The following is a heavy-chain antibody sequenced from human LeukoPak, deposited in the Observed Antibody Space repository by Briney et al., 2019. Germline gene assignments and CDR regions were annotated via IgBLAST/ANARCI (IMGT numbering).Heavy chain of an antibody. CDR1: GYTFTSYG. CDR2: ISAYNGNT. CDR3: ARDRPDTAMAYYYYYGMDV. Sequence: AASVKVSCKASGYTFTSYGISWVRQAPGQGLEWMGWISAYNGNTNYAQKLQGRVTMTTDTSTSTAYMELRSLRSDDTAVYYCARDRPDTAMAYYYYYGMDVWGQGTTVTVSS. V-gene: IGHV1-18*01. D-gene: IGHD5-18*01. J-gene: IGHJ6*02.